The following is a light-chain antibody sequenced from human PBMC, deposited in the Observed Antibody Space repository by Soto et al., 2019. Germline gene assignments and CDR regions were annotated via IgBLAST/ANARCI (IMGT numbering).Light chain of an antibody. Sequence: QLVLTQSPSASASLGASVKLTCSLSSGHSSYDIAWYQQQPEQGPRYLMRLNGDGSHSKGDGIPDRFSGSSSGAERYLTISSLQSEDEADYYCQTWGTGIQVVFGGGTKVTVL. V-gene: IGLV4-69*02. J-gene: IGLJ2*01. CDR1: SGHSSYD. CDR3: QTWGTGIQVV. CDR2: LNGDGSH.